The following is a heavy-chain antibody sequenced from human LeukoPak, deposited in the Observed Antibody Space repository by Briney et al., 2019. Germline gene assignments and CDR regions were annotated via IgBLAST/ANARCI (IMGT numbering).Heavy chain of an antibody. Sequence: GGSLRLSCAASGFTFTNYAMSWVRQAPGKGLGGGSSFSSSCSYIYYADSLKGRFTVSRDNAKNSLYLQMSSLRAEDTAVYFCARATWLRDYFFDYWGQGTLVTVSS. CDR2: FSSSCSYI. CDR3: ARATWLRDYFFDY. V-gene: IGHV3-21*01. CDR1: GFTFTNYA. D-gene: IGHD5-12*01. J-gene: IGHJ4*02.